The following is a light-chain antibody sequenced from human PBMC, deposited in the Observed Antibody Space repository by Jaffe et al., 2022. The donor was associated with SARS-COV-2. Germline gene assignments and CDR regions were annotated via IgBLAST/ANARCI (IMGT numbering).Light chain of an antibody. J-gene: IGLJ2*01. Sequence: QSVLTQPPSVSGALGQRVTISCTGSSSNIGAGYDVHWYQQVPGTAPKLLIYGSTNRPSGVPDRFSGSKSGTSASLAITGLQAEDEADYYCQSYETSLGVFGGGTKVTVL. CDR2: GST. CDR1: SSNIGAGYD. V-gene: IGLV1-40*01. CDR3: QSYETSLGV.